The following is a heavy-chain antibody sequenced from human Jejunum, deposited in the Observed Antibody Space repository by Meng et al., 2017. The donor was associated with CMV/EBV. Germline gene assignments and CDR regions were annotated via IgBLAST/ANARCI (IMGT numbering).Heavy chain of an antibody. CDR3: ARGYCRSSSCYRGGNFDS. Sequence: ISNNGWSWVPQAPGKGLEWIGEIYYTGTTKYNPSLKSRVIMSVDKSKNQFSLNVTSVTAADTAVYYCARGYCRSSSCYRGGNFDSWGQGTLVTVSS. J-gene: IGHJ4*02. D-gene: IGHD2-2*01. V-gene: IGHV4-4*02. CDR2: IYYTGTT. CDR1: ISNNG.